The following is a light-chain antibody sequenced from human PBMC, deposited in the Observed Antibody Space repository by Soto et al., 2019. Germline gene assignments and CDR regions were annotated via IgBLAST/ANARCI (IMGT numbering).Light chain of an antibody. Sequence: QSALTQPASVSGSPGQSITISCTGTTSDIGTYYYVSWYQQHPGTAPKPMIYEVSNRPSGVSNRFSGSKSGNTASLTISGLQAEDEADYYCSSYTTTSTLMVFGGGTKLTVL. CDR1: TSDIGTYYY. J-gene: IGLJ2*01. CDR2: EVS. V-gene: IGLV2-14*01. CDR3: SSYTTTSTLMV.